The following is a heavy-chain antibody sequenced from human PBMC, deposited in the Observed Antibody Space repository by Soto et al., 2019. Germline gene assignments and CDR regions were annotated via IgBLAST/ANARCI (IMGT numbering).Heavy chain of an antibody. V-gene: IGHV1-69*01. CDR3: ARVTHCSGCSCYSDLDY. D-gene: IGHD2-15*01. Sequence: QVQLVQSGAEVKKPGSSVKVSCKASGGTFSSYAISWVRQAPGHGLEWMGGIIPIFGTANYEQQFQGRIMITADESTSNAYMDLCSLRSEDTAVYYCARVTHCSGCSCYSDLDYWGQGTMVTVS. CDR1: GGTFSSYA. CDR2: IIPIFGTA. J-gene: IGHJ4*02.